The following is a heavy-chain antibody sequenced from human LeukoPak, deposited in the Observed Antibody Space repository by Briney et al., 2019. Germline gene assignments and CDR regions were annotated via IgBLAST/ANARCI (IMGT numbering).Heavy chain of an antibody. V-gene: IGHV3-23*01. Sequence: PGGSLRLSCAASGFTFSSYAMSWVRQAPGKGLEWVSAISGSSGSTYYADSVKGRFTISRDNSKNTLYLQMNSLRAEDTAVYYCAKPPYDILTGYYPYYFDYWGQGTLVTVSS. D-gene: IGHD3-9*01. CDR1: GFTFSSYA. CDR3: AKPPYDILTGYYPYYFDY. CDR2: ISGSSGST. J-gene: IGHJ4*02.